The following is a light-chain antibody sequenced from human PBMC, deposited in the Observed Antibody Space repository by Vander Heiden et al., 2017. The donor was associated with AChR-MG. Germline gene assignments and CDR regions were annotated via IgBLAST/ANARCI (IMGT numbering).Light chain of an antibody. J-gene: IGKJ1*01. CDR3: MQGIHWRT. V-gene: IGKV2-30*01. CDR1: QSLVYSDGNIF. Sequence: DDVMTQSPPSLPVTLGRPAFISGRFSQSLVYSDGNIFLNWFQQRPGQAPRRLIYKVSNRDCGVPDRCSGSGSGTDFTLKISRVEAEDVGVYYCMQGIHWRTFGQGTKVEIK. CDR2: KVS.